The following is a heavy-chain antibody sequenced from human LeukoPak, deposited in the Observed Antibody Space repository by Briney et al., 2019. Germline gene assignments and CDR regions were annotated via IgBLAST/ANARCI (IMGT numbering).Heavy chain of an antibody. CDR3: AKDGYCSGGSCYGLFDY. D-gene: IGHD2-15*01. Sequence: GGSLRLSCAASGFTFSIYAMSWVRQAPGKGLEWVSAISGSGGSTYYADSVKGRFTISRDNSKNTLYLQMNSLRAEDTAVYYCAKDGYCSGGSCYGLFDYWGQGTLVTVSS. CDR2: ISGSGGST. CDR1: GFTFSIYA. V-gene: IGHV3-23*01. J-gene: IGHJ4*02.